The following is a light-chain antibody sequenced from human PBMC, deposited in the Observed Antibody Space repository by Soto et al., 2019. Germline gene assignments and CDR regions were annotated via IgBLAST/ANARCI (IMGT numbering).Light chain of an antibody. V-gene: IGLV2-14*03. Sequence: QSALTQPASVSESPGQSITISCSGTSSDIGSYDHVAWYQQFPGKSPKLIIYAVSDRPSGVSDRFSGSKSGISASLTISGLQTEDEADYYCISYTDRQSYLFGTGTKVTV. CDR3: ISYTDRQSYL. CDR1: SSDIGSYDH. J-gene: IGLJ1*01. CDR2: AVS.